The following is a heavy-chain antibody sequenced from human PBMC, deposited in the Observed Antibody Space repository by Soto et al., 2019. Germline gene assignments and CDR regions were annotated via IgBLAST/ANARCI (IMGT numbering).Heavy chain of an antibody. CDR3: ARGFFPRITMIVRKEKRYYFVY. Sequence: PSETLSLTCAVYGGSFSGYYWGWIRQPPGKGLEWIGEINHSGSTNYNPSLKSRVTISVDTSKNQFSLKLSSVTAADTAVYYCARGFFPRITMIVRKEKRYYFVYWGQGTLVTVYS. D-gene: IGHD3-22*01. CDR2: INHSGST. V-gene: IGHV4-34*01. CDR1: GGSFSGYY. J-gene: IGHJ4*02.